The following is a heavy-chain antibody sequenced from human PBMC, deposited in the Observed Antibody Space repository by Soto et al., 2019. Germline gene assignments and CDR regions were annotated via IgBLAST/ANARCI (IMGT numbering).Heavy chain of an antibody. V-gene: IGHV3-23*01. CDR3: AKRLFGYSSGWDWYFYL. CDR1: GFTFSSYA. Sequence: EVQLLESGGGLVQPGGSLRLSCAASGFTFSSYAMSWVRQAPGKGLEWVSAISGSGGSTYYADSVKGRFTISRDNSKNTLYLQMNSLRAEDTAVYYCAKRLFGYSSGWDWYFYLWGRGTLVTVSS. CDR2: ISGSGGST. J-gene: IGHJ2*01. D-gene: IGHD6-19*01.